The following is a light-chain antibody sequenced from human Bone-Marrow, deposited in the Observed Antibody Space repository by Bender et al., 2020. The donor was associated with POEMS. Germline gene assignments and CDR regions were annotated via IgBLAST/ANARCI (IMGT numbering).Light chain of an antibody. CDR1: ISNIGATFD. CDR3: QSYDNSLGGWV. V-gene: IGLV1-40*01. J-gene: IGLJ3*02. CDR2: GYN. Sequence: QSVLTQPPSVSGAPGQRVTISCTGSISNIGATFDVHWYQHLPGTATKLLIYGYNNRPSGVPDRFSGSKSGTSASLAITGLQAEDEGDYYCQSYDNSLGGWVFGGGTKLTVL.